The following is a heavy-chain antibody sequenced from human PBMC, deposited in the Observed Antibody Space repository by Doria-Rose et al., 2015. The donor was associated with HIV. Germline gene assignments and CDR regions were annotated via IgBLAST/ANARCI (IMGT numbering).Heavy chain of an antibody. CDR1: GVSLSSPGMG. V-gene: IGHV2-26*01. CDR2: IFSDDER. J-gene: IGHJ4*02. Sequence: QESGPVLVKPTETLTLTCTVSGVSLSSPGMGVSWIRQPPGKALEWLANIFSDDERSYKTSLQSRLTISMGTSKSQVVLTMTDMDPVDTATYYCARIKSSRWYHKYYFDFWGQGTLVIVSA. D-gene: IGHD6-13*01. CDR3: ARIKSSRWYHKYYFDF.